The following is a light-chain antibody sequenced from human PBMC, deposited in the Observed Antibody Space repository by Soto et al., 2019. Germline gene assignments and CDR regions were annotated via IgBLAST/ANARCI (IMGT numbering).Light chain of an antibody. CDR3: AAWDDNLSGPA. Sequence: QSVLTQPPSASGTPGQRVTISCSGSSSNIGSNSVNWYRQLPGTAPKVLVYANDQRPSGVPARFSGSKSDTSAALAISGPQAEDEADYYCAAWDDNLSGPAFGGGTKLTVL. J-gene: IGLJ2*01. V-gene: IGLV1-44*01. CDR2: AND. CDR1: SSNIGSNS.